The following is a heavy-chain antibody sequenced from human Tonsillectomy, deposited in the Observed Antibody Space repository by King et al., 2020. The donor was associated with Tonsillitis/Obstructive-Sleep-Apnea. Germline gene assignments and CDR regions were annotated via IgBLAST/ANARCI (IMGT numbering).Heavy chain of an antibody. CDR1: GFTFSSYA. Sequence: VQLVESGGSLVQPGGSLRLSCEASGFTFSSYAMSWVRQAPGKGLEWVSVISGSGDSTYYADSVKGRFTISRDNSKNTLFLQMNSLRAEDTAVYYCVKDLSLIVVGATTGSDYWGQGTLVTVSS. J-gene: IGHJ4*02. CDR3: VKDLSLIVVGATTGSDY. CDR2: ISGSGDST. D-gene: IGHD2-15*01. V-gene: IGHV3-23*04.